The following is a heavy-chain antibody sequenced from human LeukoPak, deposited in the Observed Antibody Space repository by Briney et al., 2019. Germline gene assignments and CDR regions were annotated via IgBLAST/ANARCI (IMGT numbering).Heavy chain of an antibody. J-gene: IGHJ4*02. CDR2: IIPIFGTA. V-gene: IGHV1-69*05. D-gene: IGHD1-26*01. CDR1: GGTFSSYA. Sequence: ASVKVSCKASGGTFSSYAISWVRQAPGQGLEWMGGIIPIFGTANYAQKFQGRVTITTDESTSTAYMELSSLRSEDTAVYYCARTWHSGTLRFDYWGQGTLVTVSS. CDR3: ARTWHSGTLRFDY.